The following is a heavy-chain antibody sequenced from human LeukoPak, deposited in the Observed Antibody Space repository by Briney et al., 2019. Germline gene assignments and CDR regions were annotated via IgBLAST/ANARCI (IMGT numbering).Heavy chain of an antibody. V-gene: IGHV3-30-3*01. Sequence: PGRSLRLSCAASGFTFSSYAMHWVRQAPGKGLEWVAVISYDGSNKYYADSVKGRFTISRDNSKNTLYLQMNSLRAEDTAVYYCAKGREYFDYWGQGTLVTVSS. CDR2: ISYDGSNK. J-gene: IGHJ4*02. CDR1: GFTFSSYA. CDR3: AKGREYFDY.